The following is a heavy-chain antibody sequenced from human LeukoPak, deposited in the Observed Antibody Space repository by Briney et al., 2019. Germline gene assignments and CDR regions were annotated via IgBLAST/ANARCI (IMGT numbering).Heavy chain of an antibody. CDR2: MYYSGST. V-gene: IGHV4-59*08. D-gene: IGHD1-1*01. CDR1: GGSISSYY. Sequence: PSETLSLTCTVSGGSISSYYWSWIRQSPGKGLEWIGYMYYSGSTNYNPSLRSRVIISVDTSKNQFSLKLSSVTAADTAVYYCARHGTSSYYYYAMDVWGQGTTVT. CDR3: ARHGTSSYYYYAMDV. J-gene: IGHJ6*02.